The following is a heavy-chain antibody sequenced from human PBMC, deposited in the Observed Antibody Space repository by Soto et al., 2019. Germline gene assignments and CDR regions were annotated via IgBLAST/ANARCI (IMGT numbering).Heavy chain of an antibody. D-gene: IGHD1-26*01. V-gene: IGHV3-30*18. CDR3: AKEGGLSGSYYISSSYYFDY. Sequence: LRLSCVASGFTFSSYGMHWVRQAPGKGLEWVAIISYDGSNTYYADSVKGRFTISRDNSKNTLYLQMNSLRAEDTSVYYCAKEGGLSGSYYISSSYYFDYWGQGTLVTVSS. CDR2: ISYDGSNT. CDR1: GFTFSSYG. J-gene: IGHJ4*02.